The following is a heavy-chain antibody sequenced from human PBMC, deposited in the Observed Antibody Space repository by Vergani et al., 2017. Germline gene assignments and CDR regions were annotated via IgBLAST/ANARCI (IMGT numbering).Heavy chain of an antibody. D-gene: IGHD6-19*01. CDR1: GFTFSSYA. Sequence: EGQRLESGGGLVQPGGSLRFSCAASGFTFSSYAMSWARQAPGKGLEWVSAISGSGGSTYYADSVKGRFTISRDNSKNTLYLQMNSLRAEDTAVYYCAKAVAVAGSGWFDPWGQGTLVTVSS. CDR3: AKAVAVAGSGWFDP. J-gene: IGHJ5*02. V-gene: IGHV3-23*01. CDR2: ISGSGGST.